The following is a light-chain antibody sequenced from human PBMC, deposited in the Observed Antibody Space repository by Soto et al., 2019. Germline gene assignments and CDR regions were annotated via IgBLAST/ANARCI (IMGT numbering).Light chain of an antibody. CDR3: HQYDRSPST. J-gene: IGKJ5*01. CDR1: QSVTRTY. V-gene: IGKV3-20*01. Sequence: EIVLTQSPGTLSLSPGERATLSCRASQSVTRTYLAWYQQTPGQAPRLLIYGASNRATGVPDRFSGSGSGTDFTLTISGLEPEDFAVYYCHQYDRSPSTFGQGTRLEIK. CDR2: GAS.